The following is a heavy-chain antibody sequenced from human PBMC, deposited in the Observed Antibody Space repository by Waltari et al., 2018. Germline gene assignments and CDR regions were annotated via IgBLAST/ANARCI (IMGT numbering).Heavy chain of an antibody. CDR3: ARPGASGAFDI. CDR1: GFTFSSYS. V-gene: IGHV3-21*01. D-gene: IGHD7-27*01. J-gene: IGHJ3*02. Sequence: EVQLVASGGGLVKPGGSLRLSCAASGFTFSSYSMHWVRQAPGKGLEWVSSISSSSSYIYYADSVKGRFTISRDNAKNSLYLQMNSLRAEDTAVYYCARPGASGAFDIWGQGTMVTVSS. CDR2: ISSSSSYI.